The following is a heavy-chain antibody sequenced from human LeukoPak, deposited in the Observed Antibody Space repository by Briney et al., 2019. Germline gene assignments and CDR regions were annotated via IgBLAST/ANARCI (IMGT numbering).Heavy chain of an antibody. V-gene: IGHV3-33*08. J-gene: IGHJ4*02. D-gene: IGHD3-22*01. CDR1: GFTFSSYG. CDR2: IWYDGSNK. CDR3: ARSYYYDSSHTADY. Sequence: GGSLRLSCAASGFTFSSYGMHWVRQAPGKGLEWVAYIWYDGSNKYYTDSVKGRFTISRDNSKNTLYLQMNSLRAEDTAVYYCARSYYYDSSHTADYWGQGTLVTVSS.